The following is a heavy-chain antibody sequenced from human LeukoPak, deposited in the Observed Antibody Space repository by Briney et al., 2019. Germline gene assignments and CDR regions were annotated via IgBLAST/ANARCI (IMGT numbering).Heavy chain of an antibody. V-gene: IGHV1-69*13. Sequence: SVKVSCKSSGGTFNSYYISWVRQAPAQGLQWMGGIIPLFGTTKYAKRFQGRVTISADVSTNSVYIQLSSLRSDDTPVYYCARDRYCHSSTCYWIANSWFDPWGQGTLVTVSS. CDR2: IIPLFGTT. CDR1: GGTFNSYY. D-gene: IGHD2-15*01. CDR3: ARDRYCHSSTCYWIANSWFDP. J-gene: IGHJ5*02.